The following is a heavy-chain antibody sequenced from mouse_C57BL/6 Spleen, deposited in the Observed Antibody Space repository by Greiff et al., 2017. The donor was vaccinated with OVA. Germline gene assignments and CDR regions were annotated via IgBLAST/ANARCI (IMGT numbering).Heavy chain of an antibody. CDR2: IDPSDSYT. Sequence: QVQLQQSGAELVMPGASVKLSCKASGYTFTSYWMHWVKQRPGQGLEWIGEIDPSDSYTNYNQKFKGKSTLTVDKSSSTAYMQLSSLTSEDSAVYYCARIEGLRRYFDVWGTGTTVTVSS. CDR1: GYTFTSYW. J-gene: IGHJ1*03. CDR3: ARIEGLRRYFDV. D-gene: IGHD2-4*01. V-gene: IGHV1-69*01.